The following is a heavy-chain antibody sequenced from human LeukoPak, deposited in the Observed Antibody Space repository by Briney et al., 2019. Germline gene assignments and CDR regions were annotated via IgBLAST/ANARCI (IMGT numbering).Heavy chain of an antibody. CDR2: IRSKANSYAT. Sequence: GGSLRLXCAASGFTFSGSAMHWVRQASGKGLEWVGRIRSKANSYATVYAGSVKGRFTISRDDSKNTAYLQMNSLKTEDTAVYYCTRRYCSGGSCYGDGLDYWGQGTLVTVSS. J-gene: IGHJ4*02. CDR3: TRRYCSGGSCYGDGLDY. V-gene: IGHV3-73*01. CDR1: GFTFSGSA. D-gene: IGHD2-15*01.